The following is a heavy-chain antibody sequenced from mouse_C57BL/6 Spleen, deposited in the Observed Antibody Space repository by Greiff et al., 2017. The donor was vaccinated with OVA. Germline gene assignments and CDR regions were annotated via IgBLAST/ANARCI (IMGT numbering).Heavy chain of an antibody. CDR2: IDPSDSDT. CDR3: ARSGGSSLWYFDV. V-gene: IGHV1-52*01. CDR1: GYTFTSYW. D-gene: IGHD1-1*01. Sequence: QVQLQQPGAELVRPGSSVKLSCTASGYTFTSYWMHWVQQRPIQGLEWIGNIDPSDSDTHYNQKFKDKATLTVDKSSSTAYMQLSSLTSEDSAVDYCARSGGSSLWYFDVWGTGTTVTVSS. J-gene: IGHJ1*03.